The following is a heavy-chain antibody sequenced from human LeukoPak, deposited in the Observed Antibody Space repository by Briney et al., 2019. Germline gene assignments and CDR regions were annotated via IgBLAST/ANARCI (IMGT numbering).Heavy chain of an antibody. D-gene: IGHD6-19*01. V-gene: IGHV4-39*07. Sequence: PSETLSLTCTVSGGSISSGDYYWSWIRQPPGKGLEWIGSIYYSGSTYYNPSLKSRVTISVDTSKNQFSLKLSSVTAADTAVYYCARGLRAVAGRGWFDPWGQGTLVTVSS. CDR3: ARGLRAVAGRGWFDP. CDR1: GGSISSGDYY. CDR2: IYYSGST. J-gene: IGHJ5*02.